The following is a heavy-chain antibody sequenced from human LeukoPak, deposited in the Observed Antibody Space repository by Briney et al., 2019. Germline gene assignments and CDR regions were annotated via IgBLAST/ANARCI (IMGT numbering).Heavy chain of an antibody. CDR3: ARGEGS. CDR2: ISPSGTT. J-gene: IGHJ5*02. D-gene: IGHD1-26*01. Sequence: PSETLSLTCVVSGGSIRRGYYSANRNWIRQPPGKGLEWIGHISPSGTTSYNASLRSRVTISIGTSKNQFSLKLSSVSAADTAVDYCARGEGSWGQGTLVTVSS. CDR1: GGSIRRGYYS. V-gene: IGHV4-30-2*01.